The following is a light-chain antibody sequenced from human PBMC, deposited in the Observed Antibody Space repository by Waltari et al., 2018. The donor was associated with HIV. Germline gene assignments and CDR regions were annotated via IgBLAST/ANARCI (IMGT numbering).Light chain of an antibody. J-gene: IGKJ2*02. V-gene: IGKV3-11*01. CDR1: QSVSHY. CDR2: DAS. CDR3: LQRTNWPPRGT. Sequence: EIVLTQSPATLSLSPGERATLSCRASQSVSHYLAWYQHKPGRAPRLLIYDASKRATGIPARFSGSGSGTDFTLTISSLEPEDFAIYYCLQRTNWPPRGTFGLGTKLEI.